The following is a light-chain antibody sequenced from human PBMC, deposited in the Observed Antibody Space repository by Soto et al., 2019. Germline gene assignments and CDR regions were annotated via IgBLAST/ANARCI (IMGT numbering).Light chain of an antibody. Sequence: QSALTQPASVSGSPGQSITISCTGTSSDVGGYDYVSWYQQHPGKAPKLMIYGVSNRPSGVSNRFSGSKSGNTASLTISGLQAESEADYYCSSYTNSITHVFGGGTKVTVL. CDR1: SSDVGGYDY. CDR3: SSYTNSITHV. J-gene: IGLJ3*02. CDR2: GVS. V-gene: IGLV2-14*03.